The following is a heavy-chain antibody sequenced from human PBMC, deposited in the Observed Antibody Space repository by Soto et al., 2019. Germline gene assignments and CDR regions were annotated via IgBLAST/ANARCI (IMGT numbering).Heavy chain of an antibody. D-gene: IGHD3-22*01. Sequence: QVQLVQSGAEVKKPGSSVKVSCKASGGTFSSYAISWVRQAPGQGLEWMGGIIPIFGTANYAQKFQGRVTITADESTSIAYMELSSLRSEDTGVYYCASDKYDSSGYRSGSDYWGQGTLVTVSS. CDR1: GGTFSSYA. V-gene: IGHV1-69*01. CDR3: ASDKYDSSGYRSGSDY. J-gene: IGHJ4*02. CDR2: IIPIFGTA.